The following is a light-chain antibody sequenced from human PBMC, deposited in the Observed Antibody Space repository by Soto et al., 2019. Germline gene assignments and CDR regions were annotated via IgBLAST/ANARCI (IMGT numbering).Light chain of an antibody. V-gene: IGKV1-33*01. CDR3: QQYDSLPRT. Sequence: DIQMTQSPSSLSASVGDRVTITCPASQDTSNYLNWYQQKPGKAPKLLIYDASNLETGVPSRFSGSGSGTDFNLTISSLQPEDIATYYCQQYDSLPRTFGQGTKVDIK. J-gene: IGKJ1*01. CDR2: DAS. CDR1: QDTSNY.